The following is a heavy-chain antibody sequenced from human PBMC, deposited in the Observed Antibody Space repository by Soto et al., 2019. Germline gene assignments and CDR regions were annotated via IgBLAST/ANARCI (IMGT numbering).Heavy chain of an antibody. D-gene: IGHD2-15*01. J-gene: IGHJ6*02. CDR3: ARWPLLLVSTANYGMDV. CDR2: LLRDGGT. Sequence: EMQLVESGGGVVQPGGSLRLSCAASDLSVSAGYMTWVRQAPGKGLEWVSLLLRDGGTYYADSVKGRFTISRDISENKVYLQMRILRVEDTAVYYCARWPLLLVSTANYGMDVWGHGTTVIVSS. CDR1: DLSVSAGY. V-gene: IGHV3-53*01.